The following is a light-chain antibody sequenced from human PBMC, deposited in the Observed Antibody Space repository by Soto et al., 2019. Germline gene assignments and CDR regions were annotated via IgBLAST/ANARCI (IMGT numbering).Light chain of an antibody. CDR1: SSDVGAYNY. V-gene: IGLV2-14*01. J-gene: IGLJ1*01. Sequence: ALTQPASVSGSPGQSIAISCTGTSSDVGAYNYVSWYQQPPGKAPKLMIYDVSNRPSGVSDRFSGSKSGNTASLTISGLQTEDEADYYCKSYTTTSTYVFGTGTKLTVL. CDR2: DVS. CDR3: KSYTTTSTYV.